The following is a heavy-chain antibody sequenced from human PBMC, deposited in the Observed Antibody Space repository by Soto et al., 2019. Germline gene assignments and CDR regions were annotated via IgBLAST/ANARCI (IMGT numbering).Heavy chain of an antibody. Sequence: QVQLQESGPGLVKPSGTLSLTCAVSGGSISSSNWWSWVRQPPGKGLEWIGEIYHSGSTNYNPSLKNRVTISVDKSKNQFSLKLSSVTAADTAVYYCARGSYCSSTSCPYYYYYGMDVWGQGTTVTVSS. CDR2: IYHSGST. CDR3: ARGSYCSSTSCPYYYYYGMDV. V-gene: IGHV4-4*02. J-gene: IGHJ6*02. CDR1: GGSISSSNW. D-gene: IGHD2-2*01.